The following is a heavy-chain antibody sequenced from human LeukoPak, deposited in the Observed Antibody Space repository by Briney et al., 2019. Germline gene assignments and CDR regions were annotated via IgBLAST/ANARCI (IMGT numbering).Heavy chain of an antibody. D-gene: IGHD3-9*01. Sequence: GGSLRLSCAASGFTFSSYAMHWVRQAPGKGLEWVAVISYDGSNKYYADSVKGRFTISRDNSKNTLYLQMNSLRAEDTAVYYCAKSTEGLRYFDWLFPALDYWGQGTLVTVFS. J-gene: IGHJ4*02. CDR3: AKSTEGLRYFDWLFPALDY. V-gene: IGHV3-30*04. CDR2: ISYDGSNK. CDR1: GFTFSSYA.